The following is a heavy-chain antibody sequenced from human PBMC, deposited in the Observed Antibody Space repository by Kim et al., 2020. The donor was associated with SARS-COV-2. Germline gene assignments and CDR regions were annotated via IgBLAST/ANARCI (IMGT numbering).Heavy chain of an antibody. Sequence: GGPLRLSCAASGFTFSSYAMSWVRQAPGKGLEWVSAISGSGGSTYYADSVKGRFTISRDNSKNTLYLQMNSLRAEDTAVYYCAKAISVVVVAATTVPFDYWGQGTLVTVSS. CDR3: AKAISVVVVAATTVPFDY. V-gene: IGHV3-23*01. J-gene: IGHJ4*02. CDR1: GFTFSSYA. D-gene: IGHD2-15*01. CDR2: ISGSGGST.